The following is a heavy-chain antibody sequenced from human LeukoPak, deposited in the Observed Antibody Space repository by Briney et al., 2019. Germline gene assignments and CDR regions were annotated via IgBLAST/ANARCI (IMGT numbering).Heavy chain of an antibody. J-gene: IGHJ6*02. Sequence: SETLSLTCSVSGGSISSYDWGWIRQPPGKGLEWIGYLYYGGSTNYNPSLKSRVTISVDTSKNQFSLKLSSVTAADTAVYYCARTQRGDFYYHGMDVWGRGTTVTVSS. CDR3: ARTQRGDFYYHGMDV. V-gene: IGHV4-59*01. D-gene: IGHD3-10*01. CDR2: LYYGGST. CDR1: GGSISSYD.